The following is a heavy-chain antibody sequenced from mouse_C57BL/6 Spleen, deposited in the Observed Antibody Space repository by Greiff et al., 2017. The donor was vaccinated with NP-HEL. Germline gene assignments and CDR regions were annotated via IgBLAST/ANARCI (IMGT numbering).Heavy chain of an antibody. Sequence: QVQLQQPGAELVRPGSSVKLSCKASGYTFTSYWMHWVKQRPIQGLEWIGNIDPSDSETHYNQKFKDKATLTVDKSSSTAYMQLGGLTSEDSAVYYCAREGELGRNFDYWGQGTTLTVSS. CDR3: AREGELGRNFDY. J-gene: IGHJ2*01. CDR1: GYTFTSYW. CDR2: IDPSDSET. D-gene: IGHD4-1*01. V-gene: IGHV1-52*01.